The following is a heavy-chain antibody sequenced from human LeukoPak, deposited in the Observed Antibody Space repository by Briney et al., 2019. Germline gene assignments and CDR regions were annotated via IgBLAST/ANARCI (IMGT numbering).Heavy chain of an antibody. CDR1: GGSISSGGYY. CDR2: IYTSGST. V-gene: IGHV4-61*02. Sequence: PSETLSLTCTVSGGSISSGGYYWSWIRQPAGKGLEWIGRIYTSGSTNYNPSLKSRVTMSVDTSKNQFSLKLSSVTAADTAVYYCARTDFWSGYSFEDYWGQGTLVTVSS. CDR3: ARTDFWSGYSFEDY. D-gene: IGHD3-3*01. J-gene: IGHJ4*02.